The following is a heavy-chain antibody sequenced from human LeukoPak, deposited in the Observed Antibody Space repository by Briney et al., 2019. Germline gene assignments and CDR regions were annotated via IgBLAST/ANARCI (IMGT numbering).Heavy chain of an antibody. J-gene: IGHJ4*02. V-gene: IGHV3-23*01. Sequence: GGSLRLSCAASGFTFSTYAMSWVRQAPGKGLEWVSAISGTGGSTYYADSVRGRFTISRDNSKNTLYLQMNSLRAEDTAVYYCAKEPRDCTGGTCYSVGGYYFHYCGQGTLVTVSS. CDR2: ISGTGGST. D-gene: IGHD2-15*01. CDR1: GFTFSTYA. CDR3: AKEPRDCTGGTCYSVGGYYFHY.